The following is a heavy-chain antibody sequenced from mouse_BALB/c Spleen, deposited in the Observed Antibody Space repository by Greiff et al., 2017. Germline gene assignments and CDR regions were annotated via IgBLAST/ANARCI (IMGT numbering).Heavy chain of an antibody. CDR3: ARADGIYYFDY. D-gene: IGHD2-1*01. V-gene: IGHV1-7*01. CDR2: INPSTGYT. CDR1: GYTFTSYW. J-gene: IGHJ2*01. Sequence: VQVVESGAELAKPGASVKMSCKASGYTFTSYWMHWVKQRPGQGLEWIGYINPSTGYTEYNQKFKDKATLTADKSSSTAYMQLSSLTSEDSAVYYCARADGIYYFDYWGQGTTLTVSS.